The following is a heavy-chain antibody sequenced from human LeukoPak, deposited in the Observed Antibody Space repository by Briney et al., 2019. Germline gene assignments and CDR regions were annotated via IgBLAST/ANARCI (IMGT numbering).Heavy chain of an antibody. V-gene: IGHV1-2*02. CDR2: IKPNSGGT. D-gene: IGHD3-22*01. CDR1: GYTFTDYY. Sequence: ASVKVSCKASGYTFTDYYMHWVRQAPGQGPEWMGWIKPNSGGTSYTQKFQGRVTMTRDTSISTAYMELSRLRSDDTAVYYCATNYYYDSSGYYLPPDYWGQGTLVTVSS. CDR3: ATNYYYDSSGYYLPPDY. J-gene: IGHJ4*02.